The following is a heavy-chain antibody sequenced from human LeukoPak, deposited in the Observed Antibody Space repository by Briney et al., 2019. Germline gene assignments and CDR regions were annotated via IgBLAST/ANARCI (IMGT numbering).Heavy chain of an antibody. CDR1: GGSISSYY. CDR2: IYYSGST. V-gene: IGHV4-59*01. Sequence: SGTLSLACTVSGGSISSYYWSWIRQPPGKGLEWIGYIYYSGSTNYNPSLKSRVTISVDTSKNQFSLKLSSVTAADTAVYYCARTAGGYYDYWGQGTLVTVSS. D-gene: IGHD3-22*01. J-gene: IGHJ4*02. CDR3: ARTAGGYYDY.